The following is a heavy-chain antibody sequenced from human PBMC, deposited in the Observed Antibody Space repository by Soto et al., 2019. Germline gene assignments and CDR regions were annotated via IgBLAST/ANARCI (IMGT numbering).Heavy chain of an antibody. CDR2: IRGSAGTT. CDR3: AKVRDYFDY. J-gene: IGHJ4*02. V-gene: IGHV3-23*01. CDR1: GFAFSDYA. Sequence: EVQLLESGGGLVQPGGSLRLSCAASGFAFSDYAMNWVRQAPGKGLEWVSSIRGSAGTTYYADAVKGRFTISRDNSKNTLVLQMNSLRAEDTAVYYCAKVRDYFDYWGQGTLVTVSS.